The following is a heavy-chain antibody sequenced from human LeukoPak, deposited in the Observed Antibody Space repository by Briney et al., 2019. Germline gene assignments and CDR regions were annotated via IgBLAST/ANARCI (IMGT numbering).Heavy chain of an antibody. CDR3: AIRGYSYGSPYFQH. D-gene: IGHD5-18*01. CDR2: ISGSGGST. CDR1: GFTFSSYA. V-gene: IGHV3-23*01. Sequence: GGSLRLXCAASGFTFSSYAMRWVRQAPGKGLEWVSAISGSGGSTYYADSVKGRFTISRDNSKNTLYLQMNSLRAEDTAVYYCAIRGYSYGSPYFQHWGQGTLVTVSS. J-gene: IGHJ1*01.